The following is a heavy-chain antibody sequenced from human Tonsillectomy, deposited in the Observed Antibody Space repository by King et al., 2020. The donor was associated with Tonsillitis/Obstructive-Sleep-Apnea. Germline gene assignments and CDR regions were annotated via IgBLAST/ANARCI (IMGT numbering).Heavy chain of an antibody. Sequence: TLKESGPTLVKPAQTLTLTCTFSGFSLSTTGVGVGWIRQPPGKALEWLALIYWDDDKRYSPSLKSRLTITKDTSKNQVVITMTNMDPVDTATYYCAHRTYYNYYMDVWGKGTTVTVSS. CDR3: AHRTYYNYYMDV. V-gene: IGHV2-5*02. CDR1: GFSLSTTGVG. J-gene: IGHJ6*03. CDR2: IYWDDDK.